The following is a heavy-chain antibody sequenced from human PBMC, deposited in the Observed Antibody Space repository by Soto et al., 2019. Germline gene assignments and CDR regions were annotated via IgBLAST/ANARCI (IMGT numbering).Heavy chain of an antibody. CDR3: ARGARRGGSGSYYTPYYYYGMDV. V-gene: IGHV3-48*03. CDR2: ISSSGSTI. CDR1: GFTFSSYE. D-gene: IGHD3-10*01. J-gene: IGHJ6*02. Sequence: EVQLVESGGGLVQPGGSLRLSCAASGFTFSSYEMNWVRQAPGKGLEWVSYISSSGSTIYYADSVKGRFTISRDNAKNSLYLQMNSLRAEDTAVYYCARGARRGGSGSYYTPYYYYGMDVWGQGTTVTVSS.